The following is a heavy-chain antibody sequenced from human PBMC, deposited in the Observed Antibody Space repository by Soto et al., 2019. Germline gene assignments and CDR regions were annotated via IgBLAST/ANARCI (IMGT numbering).Heavy chain of an antibody. CDR2: IYYSGST. V-gene: IGHV4-31*03. CDR1: GRSISSGGYY. J-gene: IGHJ5*02. D-gene: IGHD2-15*01. CDR3: AREYCSGGSCYSGPNWFDP. Sequence: SETLSLTCTVSGRSISSGGYYWSWIRQHPGKGLEWIGYIYYSGSTYYNPSLKSRVTISVDTSKNQFSLKLSSVTAADTAVYYCAREYCSGGSCYSGPNWFDPWGQGTLVTVSS.